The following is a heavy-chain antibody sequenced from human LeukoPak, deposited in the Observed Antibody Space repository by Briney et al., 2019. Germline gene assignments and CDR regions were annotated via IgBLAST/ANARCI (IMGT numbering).Heavy chain of an antibody. Sequence: PSETLSLTCTVSGGSVRRGSYYWSWTRQPPGKGLEWIGYIHHSGTTNYSPSLKSRVTISVDMSKNQFFLNLTSVTAADTAVYYCARGRLGATYWGQGTLVTVSS. J-gene: IGHJ4*02. D-gene: IGHD1-26*01. CDR1: GGSVRRGSYY. CDR3: ARGRLGATY. V-gene: IGHV4-61*01. CDR2: IHHSGTT.